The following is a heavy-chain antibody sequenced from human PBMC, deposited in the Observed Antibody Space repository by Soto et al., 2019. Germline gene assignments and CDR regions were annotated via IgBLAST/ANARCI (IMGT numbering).Heavy chain of an antibody. J-gene: IGHJ5*02. V-gene: IGHV1-69*06. CDR2: IIPMYGRP. Sequence: QVQLVQSGAEVKTPGSSVKVSCKASGGNFNSFSIDWVRQAPGQGLEWMGGIIPMYGRPNYAQRFQGRVTFSADKSTNTVYMEVNSLTYEDTAVYYCTRRGRQSANWFDPWGQGTLVTVSS. CDR3: TRRGRQSANWFDP. CDR1: GGNFNSFS.